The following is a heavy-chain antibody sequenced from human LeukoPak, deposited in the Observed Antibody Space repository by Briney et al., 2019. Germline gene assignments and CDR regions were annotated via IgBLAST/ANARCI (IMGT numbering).Heavy chain of an antibody. CDR1: GFSFSIYN. Sequence: GGSLRLSCEASGFSFSIYNMNWVRLAPGKGLEWVSSISGSSSHVWYADSVKGRFTISRDSSKNTLDLHMQSLRDEDTAVYYCAAYIVGVPHWGQGARVTVSS. D-gene: IGHD3-22*01. J-gene: IGHJ4*02. V-gene: IGHV3-21*04. CDR3: AAYIVGVPH. CDR2: ISGSSSHV.